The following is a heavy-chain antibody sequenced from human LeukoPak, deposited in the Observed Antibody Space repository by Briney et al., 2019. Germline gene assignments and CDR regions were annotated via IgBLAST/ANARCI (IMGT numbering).Heavy chain of an antibody. CDR2: IYYSGST. D-gene: IGHD3-10*01. Sequence: SETLSLTCTVSGGSFSSYYRSWIRQPPGKGLEWIGYIYYSGSTNYNPSLKSRVTISVDTSKNQFSLKLSSVTAADTAVYYCASGAPFESYFEYWGQGTLVTVSS. J-gene: IGHJ4*02. CDR1: GGSFSSYY. CDR3: ASGAPFESYFEY. V-gene: IGHV4-59*01.